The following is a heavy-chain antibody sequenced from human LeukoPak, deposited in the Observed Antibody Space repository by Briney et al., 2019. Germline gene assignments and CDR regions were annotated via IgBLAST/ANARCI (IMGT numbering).Heavy chain of an antibody. CDR2: IFPSGGEI. D-gene: IGHD2-8*02. J-gene: IGHJ4*02. V-gene: IGHV3-23*01. CDR3: ATYRQVLLPFES. Sequence: GGSLRLSCVASGFTFSSYWMIWVRQPPGKGLEWVSSIFPSGGEIHYADSVRGRFTISRDNSKSTLSLQMNSLRVEDTAIYYCATYRQVLLPFESWGQGTLVTVSS. CDR1: GFTFSSYW.